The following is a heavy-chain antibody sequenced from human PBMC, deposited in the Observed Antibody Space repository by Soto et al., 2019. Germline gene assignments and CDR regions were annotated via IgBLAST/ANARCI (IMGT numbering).Heavy chain of an antibody. Sequence: EVQMVETGGGLIQPGGSLRLSCEVSGFSVSDSSMSWVRQAPGKGLEWVSVFYRGGSTDYADSVKGRGTVSRDTFKNTLFLQMDSLTVEDTAVYFGARDLGWNDLLNTYYYGMDVWGQGTTVTVS. D-gene: IGHD1-1*01. CDR3: ARDLGWNDLLNTYYYGMDV. CDR1: GFSVSDSS. J-gene: IGHJ6*02. CDR2: FYRGGST. V-gene: IGHV3-53*02.